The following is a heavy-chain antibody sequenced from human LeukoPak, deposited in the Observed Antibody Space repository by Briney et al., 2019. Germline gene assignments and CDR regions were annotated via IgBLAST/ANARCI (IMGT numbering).Heavy chain of an antibody. CDR2: IWFDGSYK. CDR3: ATKGDWN. J-gene: IGHJ4*02. V-gene: IGHV3-33*01. D-gene: IGHD3/OR15-3a*01. CDR1: GFTFGSYG. Sequence: GRSLRLSCAASGFTFGSYGMHWVRQAPGKGLEWVAVIWFDGSYKYYADSVKGRFTISRDNSKNTLYLQMNSLRAEDTAVYYCATKGDWNWGQGTLVTVSS.